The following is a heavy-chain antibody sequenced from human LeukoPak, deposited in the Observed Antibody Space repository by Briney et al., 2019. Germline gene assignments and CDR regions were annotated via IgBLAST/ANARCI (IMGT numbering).Heavy chain of an antibody. J-gene: IGHJ6*03. D-gene: IGHD1/OR15-1a*01. Sequence: GGSLRLSCAASGFTFRSFWMSWVRQVPGKGLEWVANIKQDGSEKYYVDSVKGRFTISRDNAKNSLYLQMNSLRAEDTAVYYCARVRREMKRSLGRTTEYSYYYYMDVWGKGTTVTVSS. V-gene: IGHV3-7*01. CDR3: ARVRREMKRSLGRTTEYSYYYYMDV. CDR1: GFTFRSFW. CDR2: IKQDGSEK.